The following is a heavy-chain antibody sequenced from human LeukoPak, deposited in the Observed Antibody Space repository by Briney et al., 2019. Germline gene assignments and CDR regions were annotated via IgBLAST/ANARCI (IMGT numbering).Heavy chain of an antibody. CDR3: ARGMFDNSGHYYYFYYALDV. D-gene: IGHD3-22*01. V-gene: IGHV1-8*02. CDR1: GYTFTSYG. J-gene: IGHJ6*02. Sequence: GASVKVSCKASGYTFTSYGISWVRQAPGQGLEWMGWMNAKSGHTGYAQNLEGRVTMTRDTSTNTAYMELRGLRSEDTAVYFCARGMFDNSGHYYYFYYALDVWGQGTTVTVSS. CDR2: MNAKSGHT.